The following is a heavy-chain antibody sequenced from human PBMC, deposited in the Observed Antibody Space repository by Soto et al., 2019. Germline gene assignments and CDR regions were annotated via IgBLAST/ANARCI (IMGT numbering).Heavy chain of an antibody. J-gene: IGHJ4*02. Sequence: SETLSLTCTVSGGSIVNFYWSWVRQTPGKGLEWIGYSYYNGRTKYNPSLKSRVTISVDRSKNQFSLKLSSVTAADTAVYYCARRVSGSTLDYWGQGTLVTVSS. CDR1: GGSIVNFY. CDR2: SYYNGRT. D-gene: IGHD1-7*01. V-gene: IGHV4-59*12. CDR3: ARRVSGSTLDY.